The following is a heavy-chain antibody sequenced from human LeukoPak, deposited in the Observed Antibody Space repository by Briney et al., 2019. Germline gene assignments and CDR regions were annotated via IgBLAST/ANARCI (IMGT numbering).Heavy chain of an antibody. Sequence: GGSLRLSCAASGFTFSSYAMHWVRQVPGKGLEWVAVISYDGSNKYYADSVKGRFTISRDNSKNTLYLQMNSLRAEDTAVYYCARGRCSSTSCYTVGGAFDYWGQGTLVTVSS. CDR1: GFTFSSYA. D-gene: IGHD2-2*02. V-gene: IGHV3-30*01. J-gene: IGHJ4*02. CDR3: ARGRCSSTSCYTVGGAFDY. CDR2: ISYDGSNK.